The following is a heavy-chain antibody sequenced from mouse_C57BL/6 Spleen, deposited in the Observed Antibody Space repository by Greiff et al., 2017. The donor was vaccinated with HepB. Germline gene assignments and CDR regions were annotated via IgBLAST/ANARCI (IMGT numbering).Heavy chain of an antibody. CDR3: TRTGIYYGYGWYFDV. Sequence: QVQLQQSGAELVRPGASVTLSCKASGYTFTDYEMHWVKQTPVHGLEWIGAIDPETGGTAYNQKFKGKAILTADKSSSTAYMELRSLTSEDSAVYYCTRTGIYYGYGWYFDVWGTGTTVTVSS. CDR1: GYTFTDYE. CDR2: IDPETGGT. J-gene: IGHJ1*03. D-gene: IGHD2-2*01. V-gene: IGHV1-15*01.